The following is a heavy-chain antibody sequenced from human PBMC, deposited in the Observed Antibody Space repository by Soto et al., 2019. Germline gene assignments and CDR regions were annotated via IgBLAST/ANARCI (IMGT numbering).Heavy chain of an antibody. J-gene: IGHJ4*02. CDR1: GFTLRGYW. CDR2: INRDGSST. V-gene: IGHV3-74*01. CDR3: AKDGRLGKFDY. Sequence: EVQLVESGGGLVQPGGSLRLSCAASGFTLRGYWMHWVRQAPGKGLVWVSRINRDGSSTSYADSVKGRFTISRDNAKNTLYLQMNSLRADDTAVYYCAKDGRLGKFDYWGQGTLVTASS. D-gene: IGHD1-1*01.